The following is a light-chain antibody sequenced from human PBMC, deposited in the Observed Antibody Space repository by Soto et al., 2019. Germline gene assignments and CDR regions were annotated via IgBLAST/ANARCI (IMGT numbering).Light chain of an antibody. Sequence: DIHITQSPASLCASVGDRVTITCRASQSISNYLNWYQQKPGTAPKLLIYTASSLQSGVPSRFSGSGSGTDFTLTISSLQPEDFATYYCQQSHSTPLTFGGGTKVDIK. CDR3: QQSHSTPLT. J-gene: IGKJ4*01. CDR1: QSISNY. CDR2: TAS. V-gene: IGKV1-39*01.